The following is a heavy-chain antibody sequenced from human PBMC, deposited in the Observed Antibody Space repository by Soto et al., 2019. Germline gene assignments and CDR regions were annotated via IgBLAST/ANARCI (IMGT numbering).Heavy chain of an antibody. CDR1: GYTFTNYY. CDR3: ARDLAGLTTVLYFYGMDV. J-gene: IGHJ6*02. Sequence: QVQLVQSGAEVKKPGASVKISCKASGYTFTNYYIYWVRQAHGQGLEWMGIINSGGGSTSYAQKFQGRVTMTRDTSTSTVYMELSSLRSEDTAVYYCARDLAGLTTVLYFYGMDVWGQGTTVTVSS. V-gene: IGHV1-46*01. CDR2: INSGGGST. D-gene: IGHD4-4*01.